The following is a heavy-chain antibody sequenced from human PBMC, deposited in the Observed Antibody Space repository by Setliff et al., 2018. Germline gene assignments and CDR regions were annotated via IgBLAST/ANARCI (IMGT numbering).Heavy chain of an antibody. CDR1: GYSFTDYW. D-gene: IGHD5-12*01. V-gene: IGHV5-51*01. Sequence: GESLKISCKGSGYSFTDYWIGWVRQMPGEGLEWMGIIHPSNSDTVYSPSFQGQVTISADRSITTAHLQWSSLKASDTAIYYCARNRVALYDAFDIWGQGTMVTVSS. J-gene: IGHJ3*02. CDR3: ARNRVALYDAFDI. CDR2: IHPSNSDT.